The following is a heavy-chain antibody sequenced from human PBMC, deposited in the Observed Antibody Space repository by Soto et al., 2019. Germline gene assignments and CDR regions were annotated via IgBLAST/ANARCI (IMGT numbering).Heavy chain of an antibody. CDR2: IYHSGST. CDR1: GGSISSVNW. D-gene: IGHD3-22*01. Sequence: SETLSLTCAVSGGSISSVNWWSWVRQPPGKGLEWIGEIYHSGSTNYNPSLKSRVTISVDTSKNQFSLKLSSVTAADTAVYYCAKDRQGGRITMIVVVPFDYWGQGTLVTVSS. CDR3: AKDRQGGRITMIVVVPFDY. J-gene: IGHJ4*02. V-gene: IGHV4-4*02.